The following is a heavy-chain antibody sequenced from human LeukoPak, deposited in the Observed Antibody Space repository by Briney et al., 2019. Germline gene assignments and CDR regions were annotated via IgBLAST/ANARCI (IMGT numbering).Heavy chain of an antibody. CDR1: GFTFSSYS. D-gene: IGHD3-10*01. CDR3: ARSPDGSGSYYNRQLDY. Sequence: GGSLRLSCAASGFTFSSYSMNWVRQAPGEGLEWVSSISSSSSYIYYADSVKGRFTISRDNAKNSLYLQMNSLRAEDTAVYYCARSPDGSGSYYNRQLDYWGQGTLVTVSS. CDR2: ISSSSSYI. J-gene: IGHJ4*02. V-gene: IGHV3-21*01.